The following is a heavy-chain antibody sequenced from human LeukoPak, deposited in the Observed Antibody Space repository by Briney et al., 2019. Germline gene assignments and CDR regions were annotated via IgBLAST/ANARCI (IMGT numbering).Heavy chain of an antibody. CDR1: DFTFSSIA. V-gene: IGHV3-30*01. CDR3: ARSGYDPPYYYYYMDV. CDR2: LSYDGSNK. J-gene: IGHJ6*03. Sequence: GGSRGPSCEPPDFTFSSIAMPWVAQAPGKGQGWGAVLSYDGSNKYYADSVKGRFTISRDNSKNTLYLQMYSLRAEDTAVYYCARSGYDPPYYYYYMDVWGKGTTVTVSS. D-gene: IGHD5-12*01.